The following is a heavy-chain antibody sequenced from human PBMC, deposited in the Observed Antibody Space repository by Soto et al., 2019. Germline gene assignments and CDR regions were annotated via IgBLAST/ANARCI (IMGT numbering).Heavy chain of an antibody. CDR3: ARIYYYDGSGSREDYYGMDV. J-gene: IGHJ6*02. CDR2: ITPIFGTA. D-gene: IGHD3-22*01. Sequence: SVKVSCKASGGTFSSYAISWVRQAPGQGLEWMGGITPIFGTANYAQKFQGRVTITADKSTSTAYMELSSLRSEDTAVYYCARIYYYDGSGSREDYYGMDVWGQGTTVTVSS. CDR1: GGTFSSYA. V-gene: IGHV1-69*06.